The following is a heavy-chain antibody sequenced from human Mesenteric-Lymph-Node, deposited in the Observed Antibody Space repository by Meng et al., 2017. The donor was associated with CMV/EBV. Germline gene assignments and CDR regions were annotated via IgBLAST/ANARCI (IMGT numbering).Heavy chain of an antibody. V-gene: IGHV4-34*01. D-gene: IGHD1-26*01. CDR2: INHSGST. J-gene: IGHJ6*02. CDR1: GGSFSGYY. Sequence: GSLRLSCAVYGGSFSGYYWSWIRQPPGKGLEWIGEINHSGSTNYNPSLKSRVTISVDTSKNQFSLKLSSVTAADTAVYYCARNWEPDYYYYGMDVWGQGTTVTVSS. CDR3: ARNWEPDYYYYGMDV.